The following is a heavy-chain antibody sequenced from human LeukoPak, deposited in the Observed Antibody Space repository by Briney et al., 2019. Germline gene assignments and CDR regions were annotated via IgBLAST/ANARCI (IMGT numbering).Heavy chain of an antibody. D-gene: IGHD2-15*01. V-gene: IGHV4-59*01. CDR1: GGSISSYY. Sequence: SETLSLTCTVPGGSISSYYWSWTRQPPGKGLEWIGYIYNSGSTNYNPSLKSRVTISVDTSKNQFSLKLSSVTAADTAVYYCARGGAAPGAFDVWGQGTVVTASS. J-gene: IGHJ3*01. CDR3: ARGGAAPGAFDV. CDR2: IYNSGST.